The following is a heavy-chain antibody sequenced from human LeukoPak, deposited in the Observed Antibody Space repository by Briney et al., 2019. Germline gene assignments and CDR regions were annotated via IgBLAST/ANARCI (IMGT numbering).Heavy chain of an antibody. CDR2: IYYSGNT. V-gene: IGHV4-39*01. CDR3: ASHYDSSGYYALDY. D-gene: IGHD3-22*01. J-gene: IGHJ4*02. Sequence: PSETLSLTCTVSGGSISGSSYYWGWIRQPPGKGLEWIGSIYYSGNTYYNPSLKSRVTISVDTSKNQFSLKLSSVTAADTAVYYCASHYDSSGYYALDYWGQGTLVTASS. CDR1: GGSISGSSYY.